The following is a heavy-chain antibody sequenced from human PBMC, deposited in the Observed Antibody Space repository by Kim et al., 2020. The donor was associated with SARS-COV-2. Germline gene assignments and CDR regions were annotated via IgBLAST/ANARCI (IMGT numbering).Heavy chain of an antibody. V-gene: IGHV3-73*01. J-gene: IGHJ4*02. D-gene: IGHD2-21*01. CDR3: TTCGRKDPCSSDY. CDR2: IRSKANSYQT. Sequence: GGSLRLSCAASGFTFCGSAMHWVRQASGKGPEWVGRIRSKANSYQTVYAASVKGRFAISRDDSKSTTYLQMDSLKTEDTAVYFCTTCGRKDPCSSDYWGQGTLVTVSS. CDR1: GFTFCGSA.